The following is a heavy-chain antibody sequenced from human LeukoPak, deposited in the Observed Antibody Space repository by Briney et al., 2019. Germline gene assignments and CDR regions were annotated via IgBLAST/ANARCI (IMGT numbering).Heavy chain of an antibody. CDR3: ARVTMVRGVIITGRFDP. CDR1: GYTFTSYG. J-gene: IGHJ5*02. CDR2: IMPMFGAA. V-gene: IGHV1-69*13. D-gene: IGHD3-10*01. Sequence: ASVKVSCKASGYTFTSYGISWVRQAPGQGLEWMGGIMPMFGAANYAHNFQGRVTITADESTSTVYMDLSSLRSEDTAVYYCARVTMVRGVIITGRFDPWGQGTLVTVSS.